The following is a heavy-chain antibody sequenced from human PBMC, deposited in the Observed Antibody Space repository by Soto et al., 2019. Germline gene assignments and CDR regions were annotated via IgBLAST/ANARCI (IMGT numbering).Heavy chain of an antibody. Sequence: GGSLRLSCAASGFTFSNAWMSWVRQAPGKGLEWVGRIKSKTDGGTTDYAAPVKGRFTISRDDSKNTLYLQMNSLKTEDTAVYYCTTGERTEPRPSGFYYYYGMDVWGQGTTVTVSS. CDR3: TTGERTEPRPSGFYYYYGMDV. V-gene: IGHV3-15*01. D-gene: IGHD1-26*01. CDR1: GFTFSNAW. J-gene: IGHJ6*02. CDR2: IKSKTDGGTT.